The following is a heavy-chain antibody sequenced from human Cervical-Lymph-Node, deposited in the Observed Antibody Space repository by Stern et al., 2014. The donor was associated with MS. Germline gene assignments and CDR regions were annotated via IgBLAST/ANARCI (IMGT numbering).Heavy chain of an antibody. CDR1: GYSFTIYC. J-gene: IGHJ4*02. V-gene: IGHV5-51*01. CDR2: IYPYAADT. CDR3: ARHVQGFDY. Sequence: EVQLAEPGAEVKKPGESLKISCKLSGYSFTIYCIAWVRQMPWKGLEWLGVIYPYAADTTYSPSFHCQVTISADKSITTAYLQWSSLRASDTAMYYCARHVQGFDYWGQGTLVTVSS.